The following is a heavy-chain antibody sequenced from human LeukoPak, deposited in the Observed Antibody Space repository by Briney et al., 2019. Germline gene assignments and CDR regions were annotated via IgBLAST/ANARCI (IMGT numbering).Heavy chain of an antibody. V-gene: IGHV4-34*01. J-gene: IGHJ5*02. CDR3: ARGCGLWQWLLHGNWFDP. Sequence: SETLSLTCTVYGGAFSGYYWSWIRQPPGKGLEWIGEINHSGSTNYDPSLKSRVTISVDTSKNQFSLRLTSVTAADMAVYYCARGCGLWQWLLHGNWFDPWGQGTLVTVSS. CDR1: GGAFSGYY. D-gene: IGHD6-19*01. CDR2: INHSGST.